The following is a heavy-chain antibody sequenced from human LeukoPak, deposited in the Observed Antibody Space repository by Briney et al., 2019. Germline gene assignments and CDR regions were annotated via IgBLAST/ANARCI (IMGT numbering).Heavy chain of an antibody. J-gene: IGHJ4*02. CDR3: VRDTPRAYYYDSSGSREDY. CDR2: INSDGSST. CDR1: GFTFSSYW. V-gene: IGHV3-74*01. D-gene: IGHD3-22*01. Sequence: PGGSLRLSCAASGFTFSSYWMHWVRQAPGKGLVWVSRINSDGSSTRYADSVKGRFTISRDNAKNTLYLQMNSLRAEDTAVYYCVRDTPRAYYYDSSGSREDYWGQGTLVTVSS.